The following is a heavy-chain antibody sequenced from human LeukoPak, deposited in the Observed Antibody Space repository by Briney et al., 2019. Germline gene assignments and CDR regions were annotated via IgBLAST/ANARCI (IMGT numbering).Heavy chain of an antibody. Sequence: GGSLRLSCEASGFTFSSYDMHWVRQGIGKGLEWVSGIATAGDTFYASSVKGRFTISRENGKKSLYLQMNDLRAGDTAVYYCARGGELGFDPWGQGALVTVSS. CDR2: IATAGDT. V-gene: IGHV3-13*01. J-gene: IGHJ5*02. CDR3: ARGGELGFDP. CDR1: GFTFSSYD. D-gene: IGHD1-7*01.